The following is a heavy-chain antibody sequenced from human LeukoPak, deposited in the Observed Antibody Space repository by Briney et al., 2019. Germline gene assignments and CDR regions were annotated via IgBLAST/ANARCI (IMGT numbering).Heavy chain of an antibody. J-gene: IGHJ4*02. V-gene: IGHV4-38-2*02. CDR2: VYQSGRT. CDR3: ARVRYFDTTGYYYDFDY. D-gene: IGHD3-22*01. CDR1: GYSISSGYF. Sequence: SETLSLTCTVSGYSISSGYFWGWIRQPPGKGLEWIASVYQSGRTDYNPSLKRRVTMSIDTSKNQFSLKLSSVTAADTAVYYCARVRYFDTTGYYYDFDYWGQGTLVTVSS.